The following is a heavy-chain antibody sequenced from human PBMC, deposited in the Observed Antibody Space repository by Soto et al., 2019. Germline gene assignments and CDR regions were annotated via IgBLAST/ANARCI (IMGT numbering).Heavy chain of an antibody. D-gene: IGHD3-3*01. CDR3: ASPSKTSFYDFWSGYYPPDYYYGMDV. CDR2: INHSGST. Sequence: SETLSLTCAVYGGSFSGYHWSWIRQPPGKGLEWIGEINHSGSTNYNPSLKSRVTISVDSSKYQFSRKLSSVIAADTAVYYCASPSKTSFYDFWSGYYPPDYYYGMDVCGQVTTVTVSS. CDR1: GGSFSGYH. J-gene: IGHJ6*02. V-gene: IGHV4-34*01.